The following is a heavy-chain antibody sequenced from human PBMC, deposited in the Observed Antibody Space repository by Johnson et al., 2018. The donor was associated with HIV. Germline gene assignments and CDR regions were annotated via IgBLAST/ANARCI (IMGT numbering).Heavy chain of an antibody. CDR1: GFSFSEYA. D-gene: IGHD1-26*01. CDR3: ARGGAWEPPVGAIDS. CDR2: IYSGGST. Sequence: EVQVLESGGGLVQPGGSLRLSCAASGFSFSEYAMSWVRQAPGKGLEWVSVIYSGGSTYYADSLKGRFTISRDNSKNTLYLQMNSLRAEDTAVDYCARGGAWEPPVGAIDSWGQGTMVTVSS. J-gene: IGHJ3*02. V-gene: IGHV3-23*03.